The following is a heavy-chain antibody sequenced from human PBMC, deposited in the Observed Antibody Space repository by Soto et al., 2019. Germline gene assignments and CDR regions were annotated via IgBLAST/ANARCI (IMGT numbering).Heavy chain of an antibody. V-gene: IGHV4-30-4*01. D-gene: IGHD6-6*01. CDR1: GGSISSGDYY. CDR2: IYHSGST. J-gene: IGHJ5*02. Sequence: QVQLQESGPGLVKPSQTLSLTCTVSGGSISSGDYYWSWIRQPPGKGLEWIGYIYHSGSTYYNPSLKSRVTISVDAPTNQFSLKLSSVTAADTAVYYCARERPDGARLDPWGQGTLVTVSS. CDR3: ARERPDGARLDP.